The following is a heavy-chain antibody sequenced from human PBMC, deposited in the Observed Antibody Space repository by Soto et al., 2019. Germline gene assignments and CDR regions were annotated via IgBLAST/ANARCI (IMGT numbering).Heavy chain of an antibody. CDR1: GFTFSSYW. J-gene: IGHJ6*02. V-gene: IGHV3-74*01. D-gene: IGHD3-22*01. Sequence: GGSLRLSCAASGFTFSSYWMHWVRQAPGKGLVWVSRINSDGSSTSYADSVKGRFTISRDNAKNTLYLQMNSLRVEDTAVYYCARDRYDSSGYPPQDGMDVWGQGTTVTVSS. CDR2: INSDGSST. CDR3: ARDRYDSSGYPPQDGMDV.